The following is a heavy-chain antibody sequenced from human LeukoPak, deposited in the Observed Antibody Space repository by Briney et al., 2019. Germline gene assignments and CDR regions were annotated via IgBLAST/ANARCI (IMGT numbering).Heavy chain of an antibody. CDR1: GYTFTSYY. Sequence: ASVKVSCKASGYTFTSYYMHWVRQAPGQGLEWMGIINPSGGSTSYAQKFQGRVTMTRNRSTGTVYMELSSLRSEDTAVYYCARDGGYSYGKLSYYYYYGMDVWGQGTTVTVSS. D-gene: IGHD5-18*01. CDR2: INPSGGST. V-gene: IGHV1-46*01. J-gene: IGHJ6*02. CDR3: ARDGGYSYGKLSYYYYYGMDV.